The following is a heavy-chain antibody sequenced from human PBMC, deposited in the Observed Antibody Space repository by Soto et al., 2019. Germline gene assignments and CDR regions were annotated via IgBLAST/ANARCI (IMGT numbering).Heavy chain of an antibody. J-gene: IGHJ4*02. Sequence: ASVKVSCKASGYTFRSYALHWVRQAPGQRLEWMGWINAGNGNTKYSQKFQGRVTITRDTSASTAYMELSSLRSEDTAVYYCARDGAVAGDSNFDYWGQGTLVTVSS. V-gene: IGHV1-3*01. D-gene: IGHD6-19*01. CDR3: ARDGAVAGDSNFDY. CDR2: INAGNGNT. CDR1: GYTFRSYA.